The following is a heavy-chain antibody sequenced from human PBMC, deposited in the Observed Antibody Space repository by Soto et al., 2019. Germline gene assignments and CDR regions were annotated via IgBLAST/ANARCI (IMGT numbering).Heavy chain of an antibody. V-gene: IGHV3-21*01. CDR2: ISSSSSYI. CDR3: ARDGSSGMNYFDY. CDR1: GFTFSSYS. Sequence: EVQLVESGGGLVKPGGSLRLSCAASGFTFSSYSMNWVRQAPGKGLEWVSSISSSSSYIYYADSVKGRFTISRDNAKNSLYLQMNSLRAEDTAVYYCARDGSSGMNYFDYWGQGTLVTVS. D-gene: IGHD6-19*01. J-gene: IGHJ4*02.